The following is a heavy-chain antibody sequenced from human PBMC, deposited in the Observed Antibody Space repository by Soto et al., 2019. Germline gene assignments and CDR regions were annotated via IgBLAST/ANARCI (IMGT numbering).Heavy chain of an antibody. J-gene: IGHJ4*02. CDR3: TRDRSPAVLATFPSY. D-gene: IGHD1-26*01. V-gene: IGHV3-74*01. Sequence: EVQLVQSGGGLVQPGGSLRLSCAASGFTFSNYWMHWVRQGPGKELTWVSCIYGAGTSATYADSVKGRFTISRDNAKHTLLLQMDGLRGDDTGVYNCTRDRSPAVLATFPSYWGQGTLVSVSP. CDR1: GFTFSNYW. CDR2: IYGAGTSA.